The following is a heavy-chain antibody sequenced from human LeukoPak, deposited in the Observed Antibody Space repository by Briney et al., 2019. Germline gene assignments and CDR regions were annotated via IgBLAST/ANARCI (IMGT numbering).Heavy chain of an antibody. D-gene: IGHD3-9*01. CDR1: GFTFDDYA. CDR2: ISWNSGSI. CDR3: AKDIYYDILTGSCYDY. J-gene: IGHJ4*02. Sequence: GRSLRLSCAASGFTFDDYAVHWVRQAPGKGLEWVSGISWNSGSIGYADSVKGRFTISRDNAKNSLYLQMNSLRAEDTALYYCAKDIYYDILTGSCYDYWGQGNLVTVSS. V-gene: IGHV3-9*01.